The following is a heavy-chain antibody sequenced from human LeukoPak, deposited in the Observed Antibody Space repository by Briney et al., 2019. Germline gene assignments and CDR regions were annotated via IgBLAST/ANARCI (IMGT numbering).Heavy chain of an antibody. CDR3: ARERSTVDYYYYYMDV. D-gene: IGHD6-13*01. CDR2: ICTSGST. CDR1: GGSISSYY. Sequence: SETLSLTCTVSGGSISSYYWSWIRQPAGKGLEWIGRICTSGSTNYNPSLKSRVTMSVDTSKNQFSLKLSSVTAADTAVYYCARERSTVDYYYYYMDVWGKGTTVTVSS. J-gene: IGHJ6*03. V-gene: IGHV4-4*07.